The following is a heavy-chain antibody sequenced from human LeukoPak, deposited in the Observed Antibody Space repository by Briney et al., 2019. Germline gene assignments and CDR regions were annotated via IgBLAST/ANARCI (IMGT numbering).Heavy chain of an antibody. D-gene: IGHD6-6*01. CDR3: ARAPPRTLAARRFSPGNWFDP. J-gene: IGHJ5*02. Sequence: SETLSLTCAVYGGSSSGYYWSWIRQPPGKGLEWIGEINHSGSTNYNPSLKSRVTMSVDTSKNQFSLKLSSVTAADTAVYYCARAPPRTLAARRFSPGNWFDPWGQGTLVTVSS. CDR1: GGSSSGYY. CDR2: INHSGST. V-gene: IGHV4-34*01.